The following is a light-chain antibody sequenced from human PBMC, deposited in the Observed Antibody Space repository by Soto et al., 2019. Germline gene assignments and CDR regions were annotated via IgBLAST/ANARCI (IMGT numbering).Light chain of an antibody. CDR1: QSISTN. V-gene: IGKV1-39*01. J-gene: IGKJ1*01. Sequence: DIQMTQSPSSLSASVGDRVTITCRASQSISTNLNWYQQKPGKAPKLLIYAASSLRSGVPSRFSGSGSGTDFTLTISSLQPEDFATYYCQQSYSTPRTSGQGTKVEIK. CDR3: QQSYSTPRT. CDR2: AAS.